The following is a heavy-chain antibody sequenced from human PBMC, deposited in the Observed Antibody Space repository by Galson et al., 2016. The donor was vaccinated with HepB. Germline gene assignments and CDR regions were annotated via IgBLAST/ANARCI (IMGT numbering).Heavy chain of an antibody. CDR3: ARDRGVASILSSASDGFDI. J-gene: IGHJ3*02. CDR2: IYYSGST. Sequence: TLSLPCTVYGGSISSGDYYWTWIRQTPEGLEWIGNIYYSGSTSYTPSLKSLVSISVDASKTQFSLRLTSVTAAGTAVYFCARDRGVASILSSASDGFDIWGQGAMVTVSS. D-gene: IGHD5-24*01. V-gene: IGHV4-30-4*01. CDR1: GGSISSGDYY.